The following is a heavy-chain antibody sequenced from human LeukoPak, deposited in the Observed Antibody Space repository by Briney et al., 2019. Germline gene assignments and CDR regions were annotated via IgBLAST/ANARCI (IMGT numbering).Heavy chain of an antibody. D-gene: IGHD1-26*01. Sequence: GRSLRLSCAASGFTFSSYAMHWVRQAPGKGLEWVAVISYDGSDKYYADSVKGRFTISRDNSKNTLYLQMNSLRAEDTAVYYCHSRMGATWGYFDYWGQGTPVTVSS. CDR2: ISYDGSDK. CDR3: HSRMGATWGYFDY. CDR1: GFTFSSYA. J-gene: IGHJ4*02. V-gene: IGHV3-30*04.